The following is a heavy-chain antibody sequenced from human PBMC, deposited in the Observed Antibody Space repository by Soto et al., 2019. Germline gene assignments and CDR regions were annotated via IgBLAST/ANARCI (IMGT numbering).Heavy chain of an antibody. J-gene: IGHJ4*02. D-gene: IGHD2-15*01. CDR1: GFGFSSYA. Sequence: QPGGSLRLSCATSGFGFSSYAMSWVRQVAGKGLEWVSTISGSGGTTHYTDSVKGRFTISRDNFKNTLFLQMNSLRAEDTAIYYCTKDYTYDFATYKRFDFWGQGVMVTVSS. CDR3: TKDYTYDFATYKRFDF. CDR2: ISGSGGTT. V-gene: IGHV3-23*01.